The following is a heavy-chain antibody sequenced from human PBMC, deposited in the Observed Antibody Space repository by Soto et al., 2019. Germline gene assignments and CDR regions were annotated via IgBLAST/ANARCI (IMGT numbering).Heavy chain of an antibody. CDR3: ARHEVVVPAAIDY. V-gene: IGHV4-39*01. J-gene: IGHJ4*02. Sequence: SETLSLTCTVSGGSLSSSSYYWGWIRQPPGKGLEWIGSIYYSGSTYYNPSLKSRVTISVDTSKNQFSLKLSSVTAADTAVYYCARHEVVVPAAIDYWGQGTLVTVSS. CDR1: GGSLSSSSYY. CDR2: IYYSGST. D-gene: IGHD2-2*01.